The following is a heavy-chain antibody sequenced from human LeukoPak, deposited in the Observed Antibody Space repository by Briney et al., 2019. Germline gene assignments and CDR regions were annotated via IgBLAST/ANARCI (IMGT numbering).Heavy chain of an antibody. CDR1: GFTFNSYA. J-gene: IGHJ4*02. V-gene: IGHV3-23*01. CDR2: ISGSGGST. Sequence: PGGSLRLSCAASGFTFNSYAMSWVRQAPGKGLEWVSTISGSGGSTYFADSVKGRFTISRDNSKNTLYLQMNSLKAEDMAVYFCAKLDYYDTHWGQGTLVTVSS. D-gene: IGHD3-22*01. CDR3: AKLDYYDTH.